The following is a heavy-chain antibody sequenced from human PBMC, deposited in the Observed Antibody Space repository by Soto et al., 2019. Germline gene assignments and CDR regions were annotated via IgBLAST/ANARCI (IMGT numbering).Heavy chain of an antibody. CDR2: IYYSGST. D-gene: IGHD6-13*01. CDR1: GGSISSSSYY. Sequence: SETLSLTCTVSGGSISSSSYYWGWIRQPPGKGLEWIGSIYYSGSTYYNPSLKSRVTISVDTSKNQFSLKLSSVTAADTAVYYCARPTTAAAFFRGSSWQNWFDPWGQGTLVTVSS. V-gene: IGHV4-39*01. CDR3: ARPTTAAAFFRGSSWQNWFDP. J-gene: IGHJ5*02.